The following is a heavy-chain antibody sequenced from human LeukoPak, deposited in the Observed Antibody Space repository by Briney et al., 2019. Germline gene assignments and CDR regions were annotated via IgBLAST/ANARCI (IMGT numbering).Heavy chain of an antibody. Sequence: ASVKVSCKASGYTFTTYEIHWVREAPGQGLEWMGWINPNSGGTNYAQKFQGRVTMTRDTSISTAYMELRSLRSDDTAVYYCARDRGRYDRSGYYSPLFDYWGQGTLVTVSS. V-gene: IGHV1-2*02. D-gene: IGHD3-22*01. J-gene: IGHJ4*02. CDR2: INPNSGGT. CDR3: ARDRGRYDRSGYYSPLFDY. CDR1: GYTFTTYE.